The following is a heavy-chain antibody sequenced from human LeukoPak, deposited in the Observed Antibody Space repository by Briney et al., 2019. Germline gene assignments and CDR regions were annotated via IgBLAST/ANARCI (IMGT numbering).Heavy chain of an antibody. Sequence: GGSLRLSCAASGFTFSSYSMNWVRQAPGKGLEWGSSISSRSSYIYYADSVKGRFTISRDNAKNSLYLQMNSLRAQDTAVYYCARGQRAYYYDSSGPRARSAEYFQHWGQGTLVTVSS. CDR2: ISSRSSYI. CDR1: GFTFSSYS. CDR3: ARGQRAYYYDSSGPRARSAEYFQH. D-gene: IGHD3-22*01. J-gene: IGHJ1*01. V-gene: IGHV3-21*01.